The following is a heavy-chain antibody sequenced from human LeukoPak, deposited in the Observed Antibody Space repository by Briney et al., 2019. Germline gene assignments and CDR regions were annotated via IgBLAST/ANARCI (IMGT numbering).Heavy chain of an antibody. V-gene: IGHV3-23*01. D-gene: IGHD4-17*01. CDR1: GFTFSSYW. J-gene: IGHJ5*02. CDR3: AKDIGDYGDNRIYNWFAP. CDR2: ISGSGVST. Sequence: PGGSLRLSCAASGFTFSSYWMTWVRQAPGKGLEWVSAISGSGVSTYYADSVKGRFTISRDNSKNTLFLQMRSLRGEDTAVYYCAKDIGDYGDNRIYNWFAPWGQGTQVTVSS.